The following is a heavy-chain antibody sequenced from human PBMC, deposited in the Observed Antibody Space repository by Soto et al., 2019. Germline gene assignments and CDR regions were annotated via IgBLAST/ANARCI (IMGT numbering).Heavy chain of an antibody. J-gene: IGHJ4*02. CDR2: VHYSGSA. CDR3: ARHRWGSGSYSGLLDF. CDR1: GGSISTSSYF. V-gene: IGHV4-39*01. Sequence: KPAETLSLTCSVSGGSISTSSYFWCWMGQRPGKGLEWVGAVHYSGSANYRSSLQSRVTISVDTSQNQFSLRLRSVTAADTAVYYCARHRWGSGSYSGLLDFWGQGALVTVSS. D-gene: IGHD3-10*01.